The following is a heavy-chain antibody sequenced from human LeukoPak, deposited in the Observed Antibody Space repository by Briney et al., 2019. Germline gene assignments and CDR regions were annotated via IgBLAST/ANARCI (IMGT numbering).Heavy chain of an antibody. D-gene: IGHD2-15*01. V-gene: IGHV3-23*01. CDR1: GFAFSSYA. CDR3: AKDGPDIVVVIAATYVSYYFDY. J-gene: IGHJ4*02. CDR2: ISGSGGST. Sequence: GGSLRLSCAASGFAFSSYAMSWVRQAPGKGLELVSAISGSGGSTYYADSVKGRFTISRDDSKNTLYLQMNSLRAEDTAVYYCAKDGPDIVVVIAATYVSYYFDYWGQGTLLTVSS.